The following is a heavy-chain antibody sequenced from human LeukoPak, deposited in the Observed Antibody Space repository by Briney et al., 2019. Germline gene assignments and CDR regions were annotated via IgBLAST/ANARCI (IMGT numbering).Heavy chain of an antibody. CDR3: AKESTQVIEVYFDS. CDR1: GFTFSSGA. Sequence: GGALRLSCTASGFTFSSGAMSGVRQAPGKGVQWVSTITGSGGTSYYADSVKGRFTISRDNSKNTLYLEMNSLRADDTAVYFCAKESTQVIEVYFDSWGQGTLVTVSS. D-gene: IGHD2/OR15-2a*01. CDR2: ITGSGGTS. V-gene: IGHV3-23*01. J-gene: IGHJ4*02.